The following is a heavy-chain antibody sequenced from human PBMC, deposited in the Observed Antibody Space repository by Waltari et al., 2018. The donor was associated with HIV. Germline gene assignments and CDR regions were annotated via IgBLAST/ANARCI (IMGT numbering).Heavy chain of an antibody. D-gene: IGHD3-3*02. CDR3: ARASHYIEFSTFDGDYYFDF. V-gene: IGHV3-74*01. CDR1: GFSARNHG. CDR2: INSDGSSR. J-gene: IGHJ4*02. Sequence: QLVECGGGPIKTGGSLRLPGAASGFSARNHGLDWVRQGPGTGLVWVARINSDGSSRNYADAVKGRFVISRDNARNTVYLQLNNLNVEDTAVYFCARASHYIEFSTFDGDYYFDFWGRGTRVAVSS.